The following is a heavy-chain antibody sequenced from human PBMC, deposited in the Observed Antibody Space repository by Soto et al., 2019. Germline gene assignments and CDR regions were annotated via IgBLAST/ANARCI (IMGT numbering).Heavy chain of an antibody. CDR1: GFTFSNAW. CDR2: IKSKTDGGTT. J-gene: IGHJ6*02. Sequence: GGSLRLSCAASGFTFSNAWMNWVRQAPGKGLEWVGRIKSKTDGGTTDYAAPVKGRFTISRDDSKNTLYLQMNSLKTEDTAVYYCTTRKSSSSGAGYYYYYGMDVWGQGTTVTVSS. CDR3: TTRKSSSSGAGYYYYYGMDV. V-gene: IGHV3-15*07. D-gene: IGHD6-6*01.